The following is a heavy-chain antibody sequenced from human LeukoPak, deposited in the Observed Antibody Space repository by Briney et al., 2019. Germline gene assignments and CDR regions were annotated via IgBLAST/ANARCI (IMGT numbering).Heavy chain of an antibody. D-gene: IGHD3-22*01. J-gene: IGHJ2*01. Sequence: SETLSLTCTVSGGSISSGDYYWSWIRQPPGKGLEWIGYIYYSGSTYYNPSLKSRVTISVDTSKNQFSLKLSSVTAADTAVYYCARRYYYGSSGYPTTHWYFDLWGRGTLVTVSS. CDR3: ARRYYYGSSGYPTTHWYFDL. CDR2: IYYSGST. V-gene: IGHV4-30-4*01. CDR1: GGSISSGDYY.